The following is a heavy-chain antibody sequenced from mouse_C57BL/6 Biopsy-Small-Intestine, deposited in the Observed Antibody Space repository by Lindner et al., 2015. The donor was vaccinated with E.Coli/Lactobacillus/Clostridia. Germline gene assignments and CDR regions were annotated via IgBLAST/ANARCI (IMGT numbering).Heavy chain of an antibody. CDR2: IYPGDGDT. J-gene: IGHJ2*01. V-gene: IGHV1-82*01. D-gene: IGHD1-1*01. CDR3: ARRATGFDN. Sequence: VQLQESGPELVKPGAAVKISCKASGYAFSKSWMNWVKQRPGKGLEWIGRIYPGDGDTRYNGKFKGKATLTADKSSSTAYMQLTSLTSEDSAVYFCARRATGFDNWGQGTTLTVSS. CDR1: GYAFSKSW.